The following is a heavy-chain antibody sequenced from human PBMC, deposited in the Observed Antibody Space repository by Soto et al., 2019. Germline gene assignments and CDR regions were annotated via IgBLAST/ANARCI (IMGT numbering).Heavy chain of an antibody. Sequence: GGSLRLSCAASGFTFSSYAMSWVRQAPGKGLEWVSAISGSGGSTYYADSVKGRFTISRDNSKNTLYLQMNSLRAEDTAVYYCANAHIIVGAGIYFDYWGQGTLVTVSS. D-gene: IGHD1-26*01. CDR3: ANAHIIVGAGIYFDY. CDR2: ISGSGGST. V-gene: IGHV3-23*01. J-gene: IGHJ4*02. CDR1: GFTFSSYA.